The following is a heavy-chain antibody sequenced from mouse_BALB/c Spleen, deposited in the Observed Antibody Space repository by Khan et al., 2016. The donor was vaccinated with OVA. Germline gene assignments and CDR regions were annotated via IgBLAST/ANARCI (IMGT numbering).Heavy chain of an antibody. CDR2: IDPFNGDT. Sequence: VQLQQSGPELMKPGASVNISCKASGYSFTSYYIHWVKQSHGKSLEWIGYIDPFNGDTDYNQKFKGKATLTVDKSSNTAYMHLSSLTSEDSAVHYCARGTFDYWGQGTLVTVSA. V-gene: IGHV1S135*01. J-gene: IGHJ3*01. D-gene: IGHD3-3*01. CDR1: GYSFTSYY. CDR3: ARGTFDY.